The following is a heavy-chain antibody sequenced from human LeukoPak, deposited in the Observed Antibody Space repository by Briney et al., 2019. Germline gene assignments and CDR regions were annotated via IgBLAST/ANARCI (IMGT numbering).Heavy chain of an antibody. J-gene: IGHJ4*02. CDR3: ARQDFGSHYFDY. V-gene: IGHV4-39*01. CDR1: GGSTNSGSYY. CDR2: IYYSGSI. D-gene: IGHD3-10*01. Sequence: PSETLSLTCTVSGGSTNSGSYYWGWIRQPPGKGLEWIGTIYYSGSISYNPSLKSRVTMSIDTSKNQFSLKLSSVTAADTAVYYCARQDFGSHYFDYWGQGTLVTVSS.